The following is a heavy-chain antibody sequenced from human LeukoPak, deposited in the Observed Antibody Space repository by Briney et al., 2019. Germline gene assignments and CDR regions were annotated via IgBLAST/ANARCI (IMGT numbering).Heavy chain of an antibody. J-gene: IGHJ4*02. Sequence: GESLKISCKASEYRVTSYWIGWVRQMPGKGLEWVGNIQPGNPEIRYSPSFQGQVTLSADKSISTAYLQWSSLKASDTAMYYCARRHYYYDRSGFYYYFDTWGQGTQVTVTS. V-gene: IGHV5-51*01. CDR3: ARRHYYYDRSGFYYYFDT. D-gene: IGHD3-22*01. CDR1: EYRVTSYW. CDR2: IQPGNPEI.